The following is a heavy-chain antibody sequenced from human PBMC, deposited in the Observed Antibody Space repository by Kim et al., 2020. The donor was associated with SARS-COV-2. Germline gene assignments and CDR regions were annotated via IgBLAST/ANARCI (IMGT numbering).Heavy chain of an antibody. CDR2: IYTSGST. CDR1: GGSISSGSYY. J-gene: IGHJ4*02. Sequence: SETLSLTCTVSGGSISSGSYYWSWIRQPAGKGLEWIGRIYTSGSTNYNPSLKSRVTISVDTSKNQFSLKLSSVTAADTAVYYCARSSSGYDTQSDYWGQGTLVTVSS. D-gene: IGHD5-12*01. CDR3: ARSSSGYDTQSDY. V-gene: IGHV4-61*02.